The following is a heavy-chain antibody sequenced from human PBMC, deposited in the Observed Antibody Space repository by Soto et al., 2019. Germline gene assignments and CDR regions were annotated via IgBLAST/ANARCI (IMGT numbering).Heavy chain of an antibody. D-gene: IGHD5-18*01. J-gene: IGHJ4*02. V-gene: IGHV3-21*01. CDR2: ISSSSSYI. CDR1: GFTFSSYS. CDR3: ARVDTAMVTYFDY. Sequence: GGSLRLSCAASGFTFSSYSMNWVRQAPGKGLEWVSSISSSSSYIYYADSVKGRFTISRDNAKNSLYLQMNSLRAEDTAVYYCARVDTAMVTYFDYWGQRTLVTVSS.